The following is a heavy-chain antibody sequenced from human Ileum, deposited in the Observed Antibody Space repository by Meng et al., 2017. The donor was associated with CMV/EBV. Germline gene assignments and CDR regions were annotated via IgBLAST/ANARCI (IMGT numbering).Heavy chain of an antibody. CDR2: ISSSSSYI. CDR1: GFTFSIYS. Sequence: GGSLRLSCAASGFTFSIYSMNWVRQAPGKGLEWVSSISSSSSYIYYADSVKGRFTISRDNAKNSLYLQMNSLRAEDTAVYYCARDLYSSSWDPNYYYYGMDVWGQGTTVTVSS. CDR3: ARDLYSSSWDPNYYYYGMDV. V-gene: IGHV3-21*01. J-gene: IGHJ6*02. D-gene: IGHD6-13*01.